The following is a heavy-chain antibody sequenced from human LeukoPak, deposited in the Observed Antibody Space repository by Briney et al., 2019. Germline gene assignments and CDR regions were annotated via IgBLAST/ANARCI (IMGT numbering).Heavy chain of an antibody. CDR2: ISYDGSIE. V-gene: IGHV3-30*03. D-gene: IGHD3-16*02. CDR3: ARSPFGGVIVIGDY. Sequence: GGSLRLSCAASGFSFSNYGMHWVRQAPGKGLEWVAVISYDGSIEYYADSVKGRFTISRDNSKNTLYLQMNSLRAEDTAAYYCARSPFGGVIVIGDYWGQGNLVTVSS. CDR1: GFSFSNYG. J-gene: IGHJ4*02.